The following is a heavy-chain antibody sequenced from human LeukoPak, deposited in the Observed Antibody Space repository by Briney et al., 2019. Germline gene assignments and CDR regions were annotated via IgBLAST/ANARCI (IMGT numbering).Heavy chain of an antibody. CDR1: GGSFSGYY. CDR2: INHSGST. CDR3: ARSRVRGVIGAFVI. D-gene: IGHD3-10*01. J-gene: IGHJ3*02. Sequence: SETLSLTCAVYGGSFSGYYWSWIRQPPGKGLEWIGEINHSGSTNYNPSLKSRVTISVDTSKNQFSLKLSSVTAADTAVYYCARSRVRGVIGAFVIWGQGTMVTVSS. V-gene: IGHV4-34*01.